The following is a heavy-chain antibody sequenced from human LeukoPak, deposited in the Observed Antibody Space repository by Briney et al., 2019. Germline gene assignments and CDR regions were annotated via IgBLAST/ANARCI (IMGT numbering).Heavy chain of an antibody. CDR3: ARVDQAAYYFDY. J-gene: IGHJ4*02. CDR1: GFTFSSYS. Sequence: GGSLRLSCAASGFTFSSYSMNWVRQAPGKGLEWVSSISSSSSYIYYADSVKGRFTISRDNAKNSLYLQMNSLRAEDTAVYYCARVDQAAYYFDYWGQGTLVTVSS. CDR2: ISSSSSYI. D-gene: IGHD2-15*01. V-gene: IGHV3-21*01.